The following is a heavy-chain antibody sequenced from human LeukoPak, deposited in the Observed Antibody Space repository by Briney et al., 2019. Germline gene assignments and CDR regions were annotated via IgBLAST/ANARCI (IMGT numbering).Heavy chain of an antibody. CDR3: ARAGGRSWFDP. J-gene: IGHJ5*02. CDR1: GYTFTSYY. CDR2: IIPIFGTA. Sequence: GASVKVSCKASGYTFTSYYMHWVRQAPGQGLEWMGGIIPIFGTANYAQKFQGRVTITADKSTSTAYMELSRLTSDDTAVYYCARAGGRSWFDPWGQGTLVTVSS. V-gene: IGHV1-69*06.